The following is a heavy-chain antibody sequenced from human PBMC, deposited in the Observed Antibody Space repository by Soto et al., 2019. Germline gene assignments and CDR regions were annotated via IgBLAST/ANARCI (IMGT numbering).Heavy chain of an antibody. V-gene: IGHV1-69*08. D-gene: IGHD2-21*02. CDR1: GGTFSSYT. Sequence: QVQLVQSGAEVKKPGSSVKVSCKASGGTFSSYTISWVRQAPGQGLEWMGRIIPILGIANYAQKFQGRVTXXAXKXXSTAYMELSSLRSEDTAVYYCARDRACGGDCPWDYWGQGTLVTVSS. CDR3: ARDRACGGDCPWDY. J-gene: IGHJ4*02. CDR2: IIPILGIA.